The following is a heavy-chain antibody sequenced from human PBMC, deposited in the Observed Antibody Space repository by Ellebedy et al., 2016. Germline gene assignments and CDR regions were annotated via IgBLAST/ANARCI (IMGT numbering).Heavy chain of an antibody. CDR3: ARDFRYSSGWYLPEY. CDR1: GFTFSSYA. CDR2: ISGSGGST. Sequence: GESLKISCAASGFTFSSYAMSWVRQAPGKGLEWVSAISGSGGSTYYADSVKGRFTISRDNAKNSLYLQMNSLRAEDTAVYYCARDFRYSSGWYLPEYWGQGTLVTVSS. V-gene: IGHV3-23*01. D-gene: IGHD6-19*01. J-gene: IGHJ4*02.